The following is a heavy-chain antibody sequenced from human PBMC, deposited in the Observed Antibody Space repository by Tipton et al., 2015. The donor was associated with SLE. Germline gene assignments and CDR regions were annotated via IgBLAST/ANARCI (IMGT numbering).Heavy chain of an antibody. V-gene: IGHV4-34*01. J-gene: IGHJ4*02. CDR1: GGSFSVYY. Sequence: TLSLTCAVYGGSFSVYYWSWIRQPPGKGLEWIGEINHSGSTNYNPSLKSRVTISIGTSKNQFSLKLSSVTAADTAVYYCASTRTYYDFWSAYPFDYWGQGILVTVSS. CDR2: INHSGST. CDR3: ASTRTYYDFWSAYPFDY. D-gene: IGHD3-3*01.